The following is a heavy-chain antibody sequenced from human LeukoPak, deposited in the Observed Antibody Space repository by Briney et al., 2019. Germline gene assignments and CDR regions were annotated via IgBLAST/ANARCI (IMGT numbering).Heavy chain of an antibody. D-gene: IGHD3-10*01. CDR3: ARDVLWFGYMDV. V-gene: IGHV1-2*02. Sequence: ASVKVSCKASGYTFTDYYMHWVRQAPGQGLEWMGWINPKSAGTNYAQKFQGRLTMTRDTSISTAYMELSRLRSDDTAVYYCARDVLWFGYMDVWGKGTTVTISS. CDR1: GYTFTDYY. CDR2: INPKSAGT. J-gene: IGHJ6*03.